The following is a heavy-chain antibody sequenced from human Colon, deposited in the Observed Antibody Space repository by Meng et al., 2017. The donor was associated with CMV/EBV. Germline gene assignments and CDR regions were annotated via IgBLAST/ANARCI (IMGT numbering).Heavy chain of an antibody. Sequence: ITLTESGPALVKPTQTLTLTCTFSGFSLTTTGAGVAWVRQPPGKAPELLALIHWDDDKRYSPSLKNRLNITKDTSKNQVVLSMTDLDPADTGTFYCARHSLTILIDWGQGALVTVSS. D-gene: IGHD2-8*02. CDR3: ARHSLTILID. V-gene: IGHV2-5*02. J-gene: IGHJ4*02. CDR2: IHWDDDK. CDR1: GFSLTTTGAG.